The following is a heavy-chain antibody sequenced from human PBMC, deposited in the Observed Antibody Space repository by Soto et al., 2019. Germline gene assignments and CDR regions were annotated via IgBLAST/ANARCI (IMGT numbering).Heavy chain of an antibody. CDR2: IYYSGST. CDR3: ARLAGGNYDSSGYYNWFDP. Sequence: SETLSLTCTVSGGSISSGGYYWSWIRQHPGKGLEWIGYIYYSGSTYYNPSLKSRVTISVDTSKNQFSLKLSSVTAADTAVYYCARLAGGNYDSSGYYNWFDPWGQGTLVTVSS. D-gene: IGHD3-22*01. CDR1: GGSISSGGYY. J-gene: IGHJ5*02. V-gene: IGHV4-31*03.